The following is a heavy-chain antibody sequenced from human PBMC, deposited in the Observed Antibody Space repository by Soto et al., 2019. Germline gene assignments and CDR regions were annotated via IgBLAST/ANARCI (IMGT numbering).Heavy chain of an antibody. CDR3: ARDWFRAARAGLDYYYGMDV. J-gene: IGHJ6*02. CDR1: GFTFSSYA. V-gene: IGHV3-30-3*01. CDR2: ISYDGSNK. D-gene: IGHD6-6*01. Sequence: QVQLVESGGGVVQPGRSLRLSCAASGFTFSSYAMHWVRQAPGKGLEWVAVISYDGSNKYYADSVKGRFTISRDNSKTPLDLQMNSLRAEDTAVYYWARDWFRAARAGLDYYYGMDVWGQGTTVTVSS.